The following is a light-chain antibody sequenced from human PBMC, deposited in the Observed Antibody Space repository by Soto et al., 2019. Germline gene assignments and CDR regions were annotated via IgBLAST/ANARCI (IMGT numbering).Light chain of an antibody. Sequence: ESVLTQSPGTLSLSPGERATLSCRTSQSVSSSYIVWYQQKPGQAPRLLIYGASSRATGIPDRFSGGGSGTDFTLSISRLEPEDFAVYYCQQYDDLPTFGQGTKVDIK. CDR1: QSVSSSY. V-gene: IGKV3-20*01. CDR3: QQYDDLPT. J-gene: IGKJ1*01. CDR2: GAS.